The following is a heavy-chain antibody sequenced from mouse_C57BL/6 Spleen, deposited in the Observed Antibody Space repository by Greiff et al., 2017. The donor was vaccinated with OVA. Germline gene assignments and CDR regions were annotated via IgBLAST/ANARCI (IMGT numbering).Heavy chain of an antibody. CDR2: IYPSDSET. D-gene: IGHD3-2*02. CDR1: GYTFTSYW. V-gene: IGHV1-61*01. Sequence: QVQLQQPGAELVRPGSSVKLSCKASGYTFTSYWMDWVKQRPGQGLEWIGNIYPSDSETHYNQKFKDKATLTVDKSSSTAYMQRSSLTSEDSAVYYCARGRTAQATFAYWGQGTLVTVSA. J-gene: IGHJ3*01. CDR3: ARGRTAQATFAY.